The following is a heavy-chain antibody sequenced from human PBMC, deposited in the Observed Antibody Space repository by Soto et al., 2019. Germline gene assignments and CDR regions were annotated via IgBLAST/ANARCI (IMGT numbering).Heavy chain of an antibody. CDR1: GYSFTSYW. CDR2: IYPGDSDT. Sequence: GESLKISCKGSGYSFTSYWIGWVRQMPGKGLEWMGIIYPGDSDTRYSPSFQGQVTISADKSISTAYLQWSSLKASDTAMYYCARHVYSSSGYYYYYYMDVWGKGTTVTVSS. J-gene: IGHJ6*03. D-gene: IGHD6-6*01. CDR3: ARHVYSSSGYYYYYYMDV. V-gene: IGHV5-51*01.